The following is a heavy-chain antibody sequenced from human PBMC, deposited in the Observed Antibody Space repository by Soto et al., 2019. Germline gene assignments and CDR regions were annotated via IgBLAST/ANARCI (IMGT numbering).Heavy chain of an antibody. CDR3: ASATTDTAMAPGY. J-gene: IGHJ4*02. D-gene: IGHD5-18*01. CDR2: IYHSGST. CDR1: GGSISSGGYS. Sequence: SETLSLTCAVFGGSISSGGYSWSWIRQPPGKGLEWIGYIYHSGSTYYNPSLKSRVTISVDRSKNQFSLKLSSVTAADTAVYYCASATTDTAMAPGYWGQGTLVTVSS. V-gene: IGHV4-30-2*01.